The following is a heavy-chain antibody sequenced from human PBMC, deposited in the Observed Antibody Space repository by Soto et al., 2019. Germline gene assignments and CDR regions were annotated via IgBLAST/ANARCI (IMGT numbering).Heavy chain of an antibody. CDR1: GFTFSSYA. Sequence: GSLRLSCAASGFTFSSYAMSWVRQAPGKGLEWVSAISGSGGSTYYADSVKGRFTISRDNSKNTLYLQMNSLRAEDTAVYYCAKVGNSGYYVGYYFDYWGQGTLVTVSS. CDR2: ISGSGGST. J-gene: IGHJ4*02. CDR3: AKVGNSGYYVGYYFDY. V-gene: IGHV3-23*01. D-gene: IGHD3-22*01.